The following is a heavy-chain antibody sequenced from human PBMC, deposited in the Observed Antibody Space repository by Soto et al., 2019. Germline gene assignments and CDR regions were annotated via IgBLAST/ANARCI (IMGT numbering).Heavy chain of an antibody. CDR3: AKDGNPIPYLTGYYRLGWFDP. CDR1: GFTFSSYA. V-gene: IGHV3-23*01. Sequence: LRLSCAASGFTFSSYAMSWVRQAPGKGLEWVSAISGSGGSTYYADSVKGRFTISRDNSKNTLYLQMNSLRAEDTAVYYCAKDGNPIPYLTGYYRLGWFDPWGQGTLVTVSS. CDR2: ISGSGGST. J-gene: IGHJ5*02. D-gene: IGHD3-9*01.